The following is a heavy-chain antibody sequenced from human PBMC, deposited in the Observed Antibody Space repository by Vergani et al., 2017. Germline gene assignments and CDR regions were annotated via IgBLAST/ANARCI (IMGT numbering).Heavy chain of an antibody. Sequence: QVQLVQSGAEVKKPGASVKVSCKASGYTFTGYYMHWVRQAPGQGLERMGWINPNSGGTNYAQKFQGRVTITADESTSTAYMELSSLRSEDTAVYYCASRDITIFGVVIIRGYYYYGMDVWGQGTTVTVSS. J-gene: IGHJ6*02. D-gene: IGHD3-3*01. CDR1: GYTFTGYY. V-gene: IGHV1-2*02. CDR3: ASRDITIFGVVIIRGYYYYGMDV. CDR2: INPNSGGT.